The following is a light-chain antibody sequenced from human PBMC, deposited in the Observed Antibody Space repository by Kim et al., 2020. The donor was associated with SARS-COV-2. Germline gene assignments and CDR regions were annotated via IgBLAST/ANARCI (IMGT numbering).Light chain of an antibody. CDR1: QDISNY. Sequence: DIQMTQSPSSLSASVGDRVTITCQASQDISNYLNWYQQKPGKAPKLLIYDASNLETGVPSRFSGSGSGTDFTFTISSLQPEDIATYYCQQWVTFGPGTKVDIK. J-gene: IGKJ3*01. CDR2: DAS. CDR3: QQWVT. V-gene: IGKV1-33*01.